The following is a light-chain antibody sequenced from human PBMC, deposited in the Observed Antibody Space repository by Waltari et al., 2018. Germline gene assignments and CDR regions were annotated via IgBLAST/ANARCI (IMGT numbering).Light chain of an antibody. V-gene: IGKV1-39*01. CDR2: TAS. Sequence: DIQMTQSPSSLSASVGDRVTITCRASQNIDNYLNWYQQKPGKAPNLLIYTASSLQSVVPSRFDGIGSGTDFTLTISSLQPEDFATYYCQQSYSNPVTFGGGTKVEIK. CDR1: QNIDNY. J-gene: IGKJ4*01. CDR3: QQSYSNPVT.